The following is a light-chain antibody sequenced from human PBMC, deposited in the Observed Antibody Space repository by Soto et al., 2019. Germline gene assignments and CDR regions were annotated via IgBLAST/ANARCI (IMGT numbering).Light chain of an antibody. Sequence: QSALTQPASVSGSPGQSITISCTGTSSDVGSYNLVSWYQQHPGKAPKLMIYEGSKRPSGVSNHFSGSKSGNTASLTISGLQADDEADYYCCSYAGSSTLVFGAGTQLTV. CDR1: SSDVGSYNL. CDR3: CSYAGSSTLV. V-gene: IGLV2-23*01. CDR2: EGS. J-gene: IGLJ3*02.